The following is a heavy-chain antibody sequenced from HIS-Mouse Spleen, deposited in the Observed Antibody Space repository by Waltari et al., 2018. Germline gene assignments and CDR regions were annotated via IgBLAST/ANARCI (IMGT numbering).Heavy chain of an antibody. CDR3: ARSPYYDFWSGYSDNWFDP. D-gene: IGHD3-3*01. CDR1: GGSIRSGCYY. V-gene: IGHV4-31*03. CDR2: LYYSGST. J-gene: IGHJ5*02. Sequence: QVQLQESGPGLVKPSQTLSLTCTVSGGSIRSGCYYWSWIRQPPGRGREWIGYLYYSGSTYYNPSLKSRVTISVDTSKNQFSLKLSSVTAADTAVYYCARSPYYDFWSGYSDNWFDPWGQGTLVTVSS.